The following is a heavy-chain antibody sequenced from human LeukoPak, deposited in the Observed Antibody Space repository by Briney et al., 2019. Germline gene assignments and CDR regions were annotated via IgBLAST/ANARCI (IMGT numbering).Heavy chain of an antibody. J-gene: IGHJ4*02. D-gene: IGHD3-10*01. Sequence: PGGSLRLSCAASGSTFSNYEMNWVRQTPGKGLEWVSYISSSGSTIYYADSVKGRFTISRDNANNSLSLQMNSLRAEDTAVYYCARDREIDYWGQGTLVTVSS. V-gene: IGHV3-48*03. CDR2: ISSSGSTI. CDR3: ARDREIDY. CDR1: GSTFSNYE.